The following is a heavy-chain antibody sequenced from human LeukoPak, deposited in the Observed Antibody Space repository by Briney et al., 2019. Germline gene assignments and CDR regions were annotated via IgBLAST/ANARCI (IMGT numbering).Heavy chain of an antibody. J-gene: IGHJ4*02. CDR2: INANTGGT. CDR1: GYTFTGYY. Sequence: ASVKVSCKASGYTFTGYYLHWVRQAPGQGLEWMGWINANTGGTNYAQKFQGKFTMTRDTSITTVYMELSRLAFDATAVYFCARIGYSSTFDYWGQGTLVTVSS. D-gene: IGHD6-13*01. V-gene: IGHV1-2*02. CDR3: ARIGYSSTFDY.